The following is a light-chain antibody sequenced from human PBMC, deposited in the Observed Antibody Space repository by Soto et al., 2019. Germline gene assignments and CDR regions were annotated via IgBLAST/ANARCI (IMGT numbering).Light chain of an antibody. CDR3: SSYSSSTTHVV. J-gene: IGLJ2*01. CDR2: DVT. V-gene: IGLV2-14*03. Sequence: QSALTQPASVSGSPGRSVTISCTGTSSDVGDFNYVSWYQHLPGRAPKLIIYDVTNRPSGIPYRFSASKSGRTASLTISGLQAEDEDDYYCSSYSSSTTHVVFGGGTKLTVL. CDR1: SSDVGDFNY.